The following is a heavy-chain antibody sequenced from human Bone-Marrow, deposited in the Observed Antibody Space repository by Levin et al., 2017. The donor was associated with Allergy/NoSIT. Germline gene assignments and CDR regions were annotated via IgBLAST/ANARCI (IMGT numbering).Heavy chain of an antibody. CDR1: GYTFTTYR. Sequence: ASVKVSCKASGYTFTTYRLHWVRQAPGQTLEWMGWITGNGRTQYSEKFQDRVTITRDTSASTAYMELSSLRPEDTAIYYCAREFYDFWSGNYLDSWGQGTLLNVSS. J-gene: IGHJ4*02. V-gene: IGHV1-3*01. CDR3: AREFYDFWSGNYLDS. D-gene: IGHD3-3*01. CDR2: ITGNGRT.